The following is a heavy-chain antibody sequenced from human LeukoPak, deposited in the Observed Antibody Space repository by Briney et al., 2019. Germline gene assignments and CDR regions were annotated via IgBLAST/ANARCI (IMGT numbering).Heavy chain of an antibody. CDR2: IKSKIEGGTT. CDR3: SSNMVE. V-gene: IGHV3-15*01. Sequence: GGSLRLSCAAAGFTFSHAWKSWVRQAPGKGLEWVGRIKSKIEGGTTDYAAPVKGRFTISRDDSKNTLYLQMNSLKTEDTAVYYCSSNMVEWGQGSLVTVSS. D-gene: IGHD4/OR15-4a*01. J-gene: IGHJ4*02. CDR1: GFTFSHAW.